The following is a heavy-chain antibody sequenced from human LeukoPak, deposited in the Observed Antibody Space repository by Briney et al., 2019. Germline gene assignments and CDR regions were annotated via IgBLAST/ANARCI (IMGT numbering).Heavy chain of an antibody. D-gene: IGHD3-10*01. V-gene: IGHV3-48*04. J-gene: IGHJ5*02. CDR1: GFTFSSYS. CDR3: ARDLGYGSGSYSS. CDR2: ISSSSSTI. Sequence: GGSLRLSCAASGFTFSSYSMNWVRQAPGKGLEWVSYISSSSSTIYYADSVKGRLTISRDNAKNSLYLQMNSLRAEDTAVYYCARDLGYGSGSYSSWGQGTLVTVSS.